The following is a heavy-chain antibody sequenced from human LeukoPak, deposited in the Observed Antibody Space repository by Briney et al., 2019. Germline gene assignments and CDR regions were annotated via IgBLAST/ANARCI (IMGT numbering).Heavy chain of an antibody. CDR1: GFTFSSYA. CDR2: ISYDGSNK. J-gene: IGHJ4*02. CDR3: AKDISPYYGSGALFDY. D-gene: IGHD3-10*01. Sequence: GGSLRLSCAASGFTFSSYAMHWVRQAPGKGLEWVAVISYDGSNKYYADSVKGRFTISRDNSKNTLYLQMNSLRAEDTAVYYCAKDISPYYGSGALFDYWGQGTLVTVSS. V-gene: IGHV3-30-3*01.